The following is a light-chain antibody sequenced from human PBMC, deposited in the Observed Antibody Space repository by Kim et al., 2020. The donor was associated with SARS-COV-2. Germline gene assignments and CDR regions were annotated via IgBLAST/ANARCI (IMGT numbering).Light chain of an antibody. Sequence: SVKLTCTLSGGHSTYAIAWHQQQPEKGPRYLMKLNSDGSHSKGDGIPDRFSGSSSGAECYLTISSLQSEDEADYYCQTWGTGIVVFGGGTQLTVL. CDR3: QTWGTGIVV. CDR1: GGHSTYA. CDR2: LNSDGSH. V-gene: IGLV4-69*01. J-gene: IGLJ2*01.